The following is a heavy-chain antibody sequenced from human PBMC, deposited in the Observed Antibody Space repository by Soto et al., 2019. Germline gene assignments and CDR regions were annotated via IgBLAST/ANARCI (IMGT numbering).Heavy chain of an antibody. V-gene: IGHV1-18*01. CDR1: GYTVTSYG. J-gene: IGHJ2*01. CDR3: ASTSGDYGFGSMSSRPRNWYFDL. D-gene: IGHD4-17*01. CDR2: SSAYNGNT. Sequence: QVQLVQSGAEVQKPGASVKVSCRASGYTVTSYGISWVRQAPGQGLEWMGWSSAYNGNTNYAQKLQCRVTLTARTSTRAAYMELRSLRPDDTAVYYCASTSGDYGFGSMSSRPRNWYFDLWGRGTLVTVSS.